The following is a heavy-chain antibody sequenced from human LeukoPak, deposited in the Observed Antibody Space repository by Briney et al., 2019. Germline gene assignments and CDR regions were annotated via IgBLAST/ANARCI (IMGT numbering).Heavy chain of an antibody. J-gene: IGHJ4*02. Sequence: KPSETLSLTCTVSGGSISSYYWSWIRQPPGKGLEWIGYVYYSGSTNYNPSLKSRVTISVDTSKNQFSLKLSSVTAADTAVYYCARLFDYYFDYWGQGTLVTVSS. CDR2: VYYSGST. V-gene: IGHV4-59*08. D-gene: IGHD3-9*01. CDR1: GGSISSYY. CDR3: ARLFDYYFDY.